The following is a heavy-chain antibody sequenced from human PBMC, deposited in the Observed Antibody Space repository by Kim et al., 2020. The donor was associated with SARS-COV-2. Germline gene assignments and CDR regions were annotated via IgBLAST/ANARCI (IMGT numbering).Heavy chain of an antibody. J-gene: IGHJ4*02. D-gene: IGHD5-12*01. CDR3: ARSVVEMATIFDY. V-gene: IGHV4-59*01. Sequence: YTPSLKSRVTISVDTSKNQFSLKLSSVTAADTAVYYCARSVVEMATIFDYWGQGTLVTVSS.